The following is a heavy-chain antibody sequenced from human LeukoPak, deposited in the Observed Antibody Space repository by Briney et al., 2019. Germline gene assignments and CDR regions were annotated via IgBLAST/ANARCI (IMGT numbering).Heavy chain of an antibody. CDR2: ISNSGVTT. CDR1: GFTFSSYA. V-gene: IGHV3-23*01. J-gene: IGHJ4*02. D-gene: IGHD4-11*01. CDR3: AKANPTAGDY. Sequence: GGSLRLSCAASGFTFSSYAMSWVRQAPGKGLEWVSGISNSGVTTYYADSVKGRFTISRDNSKNTLYLQMNSLRAEDTAVYYCAKANPTAGDYWGQGTLVTVSS.